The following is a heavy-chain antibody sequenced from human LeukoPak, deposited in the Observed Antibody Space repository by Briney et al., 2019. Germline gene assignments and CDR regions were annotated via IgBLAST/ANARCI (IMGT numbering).Heavy chain of an antibody. CDR3: ATTDSSGNYVDY. CDR2: MYYSGTT. D-gene: IGHD6-19*01. Sequence: PSETLSLTCTVSGGSISGSSYYWGWIRQPPGKGLEWMGNMYYSGTTYYNPSLKSRVTISGDTSKKQFSLKLSSVTAADTAVYYCATTDSSGNYVDYWGQGTLATVSS. CDR1: GGSISGSSYY. J-gene: IGHJ4*02. V-gene: IGHV4-39*01.